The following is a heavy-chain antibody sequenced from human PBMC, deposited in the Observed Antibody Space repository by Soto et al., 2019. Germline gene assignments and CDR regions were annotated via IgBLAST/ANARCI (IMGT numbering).Heavy chain of an antibody. Sequence: QVQLVQSGAEVKKPGASVKDSCEASGYTFTSYAMHWVRQAPGQRHEWMGWINAGNGNTKYSQKFQGRVTITRDTSASTAYMELSSLRSEDTAVYYCARDPGPDCSSTSCYRGWFDPWGQGTLVTVS. CDR2: INAGNGNT. J-gene: IGHJ5*02. CDR1: GYTFTSYA. D-gene: IGHD2-2*01. CDR3: ARDPGPDCSSTSCYRGWFDP. V-gene: IGHV1-3*01.